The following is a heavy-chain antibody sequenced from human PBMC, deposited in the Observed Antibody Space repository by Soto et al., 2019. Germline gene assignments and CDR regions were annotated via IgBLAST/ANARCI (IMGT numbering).Heavy chain of an antibody. CDR3: ARRRLSMVATRGTNWFDP. CDR2: IIPIFGTA. J-gene: IGHJ5*02. Sequence: GASVKVSCKASGGTFSSYAISWVRQAPGQGLEWMGGIIPIFGTANYAQKFQGRVTITADKSTSTAYMELSSLRSEDTAVYYCARRRLSMVATRGTNWFDPWGQGTLVTVSS. D-gene: IGHD5-12*01. V-gene: IGHV1-69*06. CDR1: GGTFSSYA.